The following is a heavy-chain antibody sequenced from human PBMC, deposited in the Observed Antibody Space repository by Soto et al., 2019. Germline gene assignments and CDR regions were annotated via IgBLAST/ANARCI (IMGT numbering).Heavy chain of an antibody. V-gene: IGHV3-64D*06. J-gene: IGHJ4*02. Sequence: PVGSLRLSCSTSGFTFSVYKMHWVRQAPGKGLGYVSGISNQGDTTYYADSVKGRFTISRDNSKNTLYFQMSSLRPEDTAVYYCAAAKLLPFEYWGQGTQVTVSS. CDR2: ISNQGDTT. D-gene: IGHD2-15*01. CDR3: AAAKLLPFEY. CDR1: GFTFSVYK.